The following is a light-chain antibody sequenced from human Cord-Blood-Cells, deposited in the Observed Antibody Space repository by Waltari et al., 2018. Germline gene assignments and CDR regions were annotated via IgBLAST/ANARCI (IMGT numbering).Light chain of an antibody. Sequence: SSELTQDPAVSVALGQTVRITCQGDSLRSYYASWYQQKPGQAPVLVIYGKNNRPSGIPDRFSGSKSGNTASLTISGLQAEDEADYYCCSYAGSYTLGVFGGGTKLTVL. J-gene: IGLJ3*02. V-gene: IGLV3-19*01. CDR3: CSYAGSYTLGV. CDR1: SLRSYY. CDR2: GKN.